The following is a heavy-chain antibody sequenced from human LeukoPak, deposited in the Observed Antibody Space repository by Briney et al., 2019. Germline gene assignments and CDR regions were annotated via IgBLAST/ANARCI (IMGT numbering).Heavy chain of an antibody. CDR3: AAPMGGGDAFDI. D-gene: IGHD3-16*01. Sequence: GGPVEVSCKASGFTFTSSAMQWVRQARGQRLEWIGWIVVGSGNTNYAQKFQERVTITRDMSTSTAYMELSSLRSEDTAVYYCAAPMGGGDAFDIWGQGTMVTVSS. J-gene: IGHJ3*02. CDR2: IVVGSGNT. CDR1: GFTFTSSA. V-gene: IGHV1-58*02.